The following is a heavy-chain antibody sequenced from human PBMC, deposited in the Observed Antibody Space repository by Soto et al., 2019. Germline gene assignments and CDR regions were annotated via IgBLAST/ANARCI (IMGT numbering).Heavy chain of an antibody. J-gene: IGHJ6*02. V-gene: IGHV2-5*02. CDR2: IYWDDDK. Sequence: SGPTLVNPTQTLTLTCTLSGFSLSTSGVGVGWIRQPPGKALEWLALIYWDDDKRYSPSLKSRLTITKGTSKNQVVLTMTNMDPVDTATYYCAHSLFPPVSKYYYYYYGMDVWGQGTTVTAP. CDR1: GFSLSTSGVG. CDR3: AHSLFPPVSKYYYYYYGMDV.